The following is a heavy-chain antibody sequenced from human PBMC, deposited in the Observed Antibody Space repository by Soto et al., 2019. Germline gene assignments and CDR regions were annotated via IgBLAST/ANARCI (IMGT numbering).Heavy chain of an antibody. CDR3: ARDHDSSGYVDY. Sequence: ETLSLTCTVSGGSISSYYWSWIRQPPGKGLEWIGYIYYSGSTNYNPSLKSRVTISVDTSKNQFSLKLSSVTAADTAVYYCARDHDSSGYVDYWGQGTLVTVSS. D-gene: IGHD3-22*01. CDR1: GGSISSYY. J-gene: IGHJ4*02. CDR2: IYYSGST. V-gene: IGHV4-59*01.